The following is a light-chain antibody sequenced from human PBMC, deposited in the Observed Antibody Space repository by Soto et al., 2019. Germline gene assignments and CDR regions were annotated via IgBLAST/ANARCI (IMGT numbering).Light chain of an antibody. V-gene: IGLV2-23*01. Sequence: QSALTQPASVSGSPGQSSTISCTGTSSDVGSYNLVSWYQQHPGKAPKLMIYEGSKRPSGVSNRFSGSKSGNTASLTISGLHAEDEADYYCCSYAGSSTVVFGGRTKLTVL. J-gene: IGLJ2*01. CDR3: CSYAGSSTVV. CDR2: EGS. CDR1: SSDVGSYNL.